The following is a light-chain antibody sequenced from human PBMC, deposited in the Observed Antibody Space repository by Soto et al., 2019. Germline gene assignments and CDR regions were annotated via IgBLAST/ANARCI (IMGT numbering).Light chain of an antibody. J-gene: IGKJ1*01. CDR3: QQYNNWPRWT. Sequence: EKVMTQSTATLSVSPGERATLSRRASQSVRSNLAWYQQKPGQPPRLLIYDASTRATGIPARFSGSGSGTEFTLTISSLQSEDFAVYYCQQYNNWPRWTFGQGTKVDIK. V-gene: IGKV3-15*01. CDR2: DAS. CDR1: QSVRSN.